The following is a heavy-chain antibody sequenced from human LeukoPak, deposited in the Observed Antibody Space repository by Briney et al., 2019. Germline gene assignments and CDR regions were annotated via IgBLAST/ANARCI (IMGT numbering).Heavy chain of an antibody. Sequence: PSETLSLTCTVSGGSISSSSYYWAWIRQPPGKGLEWIGNIYFTGSTYYSPSLKTRVTISVDTSKNHFSLKLTSVTPEDTAVYYCAKDRGGSSSDWFDPWGQGTLVIVSS. D-gene: IGHD6-6*01. CDR3: AKDRGGSSSDWFDP. V-gene: IGHV4-39*02. CDR2: IYFTGST. CDR1: GGSISSSSYY. J-gene: IGHJ5*02.